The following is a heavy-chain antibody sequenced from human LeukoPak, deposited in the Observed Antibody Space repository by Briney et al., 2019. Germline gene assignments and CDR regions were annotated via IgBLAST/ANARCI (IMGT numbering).Heavy chain of an antibody. J-gene: IGHJ3*01. CDR3: AREDNSGYDYPHDAFDL. Sequence: ASVKVSCKASGYTFTSFAMRWVRQAPGQRLEWMGWINAVNGNTKYSQKFQGRVTITTDTSTSTAYMELRSLRSDDTAVYYSAREDNSGYDYPHDAFDLWGQGTMVTVSS. V-gene: IGHV1-3*01. D-gene: IGHD5-12*01. CDR1: GYTFTSFA. CDR2: INAVNGNT.